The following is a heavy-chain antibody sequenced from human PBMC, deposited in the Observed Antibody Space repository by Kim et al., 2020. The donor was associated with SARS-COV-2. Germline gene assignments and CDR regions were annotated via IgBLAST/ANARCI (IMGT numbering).Heavy chain of an antibody. J-gene: IGHJ6*02. Sequence: GGSLRLSCAASGFTFSNAWMSWVRQAQGKGLEWVGRIKSKTDGGTTDYAAPVKGRFTISRDDSKNTLYLQMNSLKTEDTAVYYCTTDSPPYCGGDCYYYGMDVWGQGTTVTVSS. CDR1: GFTFSNAW. CDR3: TTDSPPYCGGDCYYYGMDV. CDR2: IKSKTDGGTT. D-gene: IGHD2-21*01. V-gene: IGHV3-15*01.